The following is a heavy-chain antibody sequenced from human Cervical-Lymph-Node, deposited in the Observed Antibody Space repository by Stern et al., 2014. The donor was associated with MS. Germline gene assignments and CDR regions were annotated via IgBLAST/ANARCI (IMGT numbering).Heavy chain of an antibody. CDR1: GGSLRSYY. J-gene: IGHJ4*02. Sequence: QLQLQESGPGLVKPSETLSLTCTVSGGSLRSYYWNWIRQAPGKGLEWLGFISNTGSVNYTPSLSSRVAMSVATSKNQFSLTVSSVTAADTAVYYCAREGEYCSGSRCYPFLDYWGQGTLVTVSS. D-gene: IGHD2-15*01. V-gene: IGHV4-59*01. CDR2: ISNTGSV. CDR3: AREGEYCSGSRCYPFLDY.